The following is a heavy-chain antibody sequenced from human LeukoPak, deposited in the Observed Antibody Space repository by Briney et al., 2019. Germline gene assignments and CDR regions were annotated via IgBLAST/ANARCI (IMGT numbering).Heavy chain of an antibody. V-gene: IGHV3-33*01. CDR1: GFTFSSYG. D-gene: IGHD4-17*01. CDR3: ARDLIGDYVN. CDR2: IWYDGSNK. J-gene: IGHJ4*02. Sequence: GRSLRLSCAASGFTFSSYGMPWVRQAPGKGLEWVAVIWYDGSNKYYADSVKGRFTISRDNSKNTLYLQMNSLRAEDTAVYYCARDLIGDYVNWGQGTLVTVSS.